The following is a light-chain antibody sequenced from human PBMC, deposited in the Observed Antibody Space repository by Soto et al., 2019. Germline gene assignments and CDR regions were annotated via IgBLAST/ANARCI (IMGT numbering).Light chain of an antibody. V-gene: IGKV3-15*01. CDR3: QQYTKWPLT. Sequence: IVMTQSPGTLSVSPGERATLSCRASQSIGSDLAWYQQKPGLAPRLLMYGASTRATGVPARFSGSGSGTEFTLTISSQQSEDFGFYSCQQYTKWPLTFGGGTKVEIK. J-gene: IGKJ4*01. CDR2: GAS. CDR1: QSIGSD.